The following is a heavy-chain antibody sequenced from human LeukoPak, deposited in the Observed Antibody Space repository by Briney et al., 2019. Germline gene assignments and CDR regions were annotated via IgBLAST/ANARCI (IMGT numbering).Heavy chain of an antibody. Sequence: ASVKVSCKASGYTFTSYGISSVRQAPGQGLEWMGWFSAYNGNTNYAQKLQGRVTMTTDTSTSTAYMELRSLRSDDTAVYCCARAGLVRGVLRWFDPWGQGTLVTVSS. CDR2: FSAYNGNT. D-gene: IGHD3-10*01. J-gene: IGHJ5*02. CDR1: GYTFTSYG. CDR3: ARAGLVRGVLRWFDP. V-gene: IGHV1-18*01.